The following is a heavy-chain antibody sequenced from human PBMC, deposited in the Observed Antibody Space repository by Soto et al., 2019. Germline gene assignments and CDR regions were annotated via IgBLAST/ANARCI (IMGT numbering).Heavy chain of an antibody. D-gene: IGHD6-19*01. Sequence: GGSLRLSCAASGFTFSSYAMSWVRQAPGKGLEWVSAISGSGGSTYYADSVQGRFTISRDNSKNTLYLQMNSLRAEDTAVYYCAKDAWPYSSGWYEGDFDYWGQGTLVTVSS. CDR1: GFTFSSYA. CDR2: ISGSGGST. CDR3: AKDAWPYSSGWYEGDFDY. J-gene: IGHJ4*02. V-gene: IGHV3-23*01.